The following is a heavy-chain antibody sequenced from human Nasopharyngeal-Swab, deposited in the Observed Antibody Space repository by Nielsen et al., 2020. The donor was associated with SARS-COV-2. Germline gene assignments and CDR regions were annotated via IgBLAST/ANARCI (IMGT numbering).Heavy chain of an antibody. CDR2: ISSSSSYT. CDR3: ARGGNYAPFDY. V-gene: IGHV3-11*06. Sequence: GESLKISCAASGFTFSDYYMSWIRQAPGKGLEWVSYISSSSSYTNYADSVKGRFTISRDNAKNSLYLQMSSLRAEDTAVYYCARGGNYAPFDYWGQGTLVTVSS. D-gene: IGHD1-7*01. J-gene: IGHJ4*02. CDR1: GFTFSDYY.